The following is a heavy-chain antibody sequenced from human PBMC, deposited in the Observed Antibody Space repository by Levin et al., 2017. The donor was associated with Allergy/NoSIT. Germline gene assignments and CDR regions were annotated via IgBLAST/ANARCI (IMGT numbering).Heavy chain of an antibody. CDR3: AKDYHGSGSWFSYNGMDV. CDR2: ISGSGGRT. CDR1: GFTFSSYG. V-gene: IGHV3-23*01. D-gene: IGHD3-10*01. Sequence: GGSLRLSCAASGFTFSSYGMFWVRQAPGKGLEWVSGISGSGGRTDYADSVKGRFTISRDNSNNTLYLQMNSLRAEDTAVYYCAKDYHGSGSWFSYNGMDVWGQGTTVTVSS. J-gene: IGHJ6*02.